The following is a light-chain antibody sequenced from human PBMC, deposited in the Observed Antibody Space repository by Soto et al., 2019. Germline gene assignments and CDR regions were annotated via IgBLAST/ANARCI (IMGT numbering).Light chain of an antibody. Sequence: QSVLTQPPSVSGAPGQRVTISCTGSSSNIGADYDVHWYQQLPGTAPKLLIYGNSNRSSGVPDRFSGSKSGTSASLAITGLQAEDEADYYCQSYHSSLSAVVFGGGTKLTLL. CDR2: GNS. CDR1: SSNIGADYD. V-gene: IGLV1-40*01. CDR3: QSYHSSLSAVV. J-gene: IGLJ3*02.